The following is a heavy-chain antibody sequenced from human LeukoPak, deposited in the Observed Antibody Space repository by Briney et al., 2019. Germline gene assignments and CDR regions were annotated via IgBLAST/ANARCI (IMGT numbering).Heavy chain of an antibody. D-gene: IGHD3-16*01. Sequence: SETLSLTCAGYGGSFSGYYWSWIRRPPGKGLEWIGEINHSGSTNYNPSLKSRVTISVDTSKNQFSLKLSSVTAADTAVYYCARSRGIHGSYDTDDYWGQGTLVTVSS. J-gene: IGHJ4*02. CDR1: GGSFSGYY. V-gene: IGHV4-34*01. CDR3: ARSRGIHGSYDTDDY. CDR2: INHSGST.